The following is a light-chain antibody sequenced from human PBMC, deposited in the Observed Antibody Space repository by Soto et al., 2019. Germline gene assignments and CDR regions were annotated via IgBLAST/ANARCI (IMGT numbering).Light chain of an antibody. CDR3: QQYNSYST. CDR2: DAS. Sequence: DFQLTQSPSFLSASVGDRVTITCRASQSISSWLAWYQQKPGKAPKLLIYDASSLESGVPSRFSGSGSGTEFTLTISSLQPDDFATYYCQQYNSYSTFGQGTKVDIK. J-gene: IGKJ1*01. CDR1: QSISSW. V-gene: IGKV1-5*01.